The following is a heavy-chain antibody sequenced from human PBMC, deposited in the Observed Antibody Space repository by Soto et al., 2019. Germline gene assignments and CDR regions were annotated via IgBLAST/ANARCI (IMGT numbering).Heavy chain of an antibody. CDR2: IWYDGSNK. CDR3: AREFAASSGWAFDY. Sequence: QVQLVESGGGVVQPGRSLRLSCAASGFTFSSYGMHWVRQAPGKGLEWVAVIWYDGSNKYYADSVKGRFTISRDNSKNTLYLQMNSLRAADTAVYYCAREFAASSGWAFDYWGQGTLVTVSS. D-gene: IGHD6-19*01. CDR1: GFTFSSYG. V-gene: IGHV3-33*01. J-gene: IGHJ4*02.